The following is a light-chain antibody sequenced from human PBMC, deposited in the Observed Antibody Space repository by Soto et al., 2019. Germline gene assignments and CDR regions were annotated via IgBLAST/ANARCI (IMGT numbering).Light chain of an antibody. Sequence: EIVLTQSPGTLSLSPGERATLSCRASQSVSDYLAWYQQKPGQAPRLLIYGASTRATGIPARFSGSGSGTEFTLTISSLQSEDFAVYYCKQYKEWPPITFGQGTRLEIK. CDR2: GAS. CDR1: QSVSDY. CDR3: KQYKEWPPIT. V-gene: IGKV3-15*01. J-gene: IGKJ5*01.